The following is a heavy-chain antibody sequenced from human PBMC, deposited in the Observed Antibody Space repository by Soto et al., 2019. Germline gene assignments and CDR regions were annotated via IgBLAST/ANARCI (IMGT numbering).Heavy chain of an antibody. Sequence: QVQLQESGPGLVKPSQTLSLTCTVSGGSISSGGYYWSWIRQHPGKGLEWIGYIYYSGSTYYNPSLKSRVTISVDTSKNQFSLKLSSVTATDTAVYYCARTYYDILTGYRPGAFDIWGQGTMVTVSS. D-gene: IGHD3-9*01. J-gene: IGHJ3*02. CDR1: GGSISSGGYY. V-gene: IGHV4-31*03. CDR2: IYYSGST. CDR3: ARTYYDILTGYRPGAFDI.